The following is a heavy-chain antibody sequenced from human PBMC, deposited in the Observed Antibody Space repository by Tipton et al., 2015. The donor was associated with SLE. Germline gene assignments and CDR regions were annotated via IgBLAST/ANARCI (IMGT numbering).Heavy chain of an antibody. D-gene: IGHD3-16*01. CDR2: IYYSGST. CDR3: ARQDVWRGYPSQYDF. CDR1: GGSISSYY. J-gene: IGHJ4*02. V-gene: IGHV4-59*06. Sequence: TLSLTCTVSGGSISSYYWSWIRQLPGKGLEWIGYIYYSGSTYYNTSLKSRVIISRDTSKNQFSLSLSSVTAADTAVYYCARQDVWRGYPSQYDFWGQGLLVTVSS.